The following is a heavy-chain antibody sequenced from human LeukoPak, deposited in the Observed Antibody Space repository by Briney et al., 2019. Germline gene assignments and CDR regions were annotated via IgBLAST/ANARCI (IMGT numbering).Heavy chain of an antibody. Sequence: SQTLSLTCTVSGGSISSGGYYWSWIRQHPGKGLEWIGYIYYSGSTYYNPSLESRVTISVDTSKNQFSLKLSSVTAADTAVYYCARRRCSGGSCYFDYWGQGTLVTVSS. CDR3: ARRRCSGGSCYFDY. J-gene: IGHJ4*02. D-gene: IGHD2-15*01. V-gene: IGHV4-31*03. CDR1: GGSISSGGYY. CDR2: IYYSGST.